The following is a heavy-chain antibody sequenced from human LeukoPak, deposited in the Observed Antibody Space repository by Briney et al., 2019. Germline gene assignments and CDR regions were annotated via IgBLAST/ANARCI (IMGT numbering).Heavy chain of an antibody. V-gene: IGHV4-61*08. D-gene: IGHD2-8*02. J-gene: IGHJ2*01. Sequence: SQTLSLTCTVSGGSISSGDYYWNWIRQPPGKGLEWIGYVYDGGTTNYNPSLKRRVTISVDTSKNQFSLKLSSVTAADTAVYYCARSTGGDYWYFDLWGRGTLVTVSS. CDR1: GGSISSGDYY. CDR2: VYDGGTT. CDR3: ARSTGGDYWYFDL.